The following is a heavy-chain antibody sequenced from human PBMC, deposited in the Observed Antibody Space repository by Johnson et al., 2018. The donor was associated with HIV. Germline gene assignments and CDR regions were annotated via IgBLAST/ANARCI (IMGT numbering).Heavy chain of an antibody. D-gene: IGHD3-10*01. CDR2: MSYDGSNK. V-gene: IGHV3-30*18. CDR1: GFTLSSYV. Sequence: QVQLVESGGGVVQPGRSLRLSCAVSGFTLSSYVMHWVRQAPGKGLEWVAVMSYDGSNKYYADSVKGRFTISRDNSKNTLYVQMNSLRVEDTAVYYCAKEDSPSGACEIWGQGTMVTVSS. J-gene: IGHJ3*02. CDR3: AKEDSPSGACEI.